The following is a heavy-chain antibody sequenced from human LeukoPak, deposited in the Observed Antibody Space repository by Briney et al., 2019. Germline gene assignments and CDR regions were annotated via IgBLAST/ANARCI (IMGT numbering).Heavy chain of an antibody. Sequence: GGSLRLSCAASGFTFSSYSMNWVRQAPGKGLEWVSSISSSSSYIYYADSVKGRFTISRDNAKNSLYLQMNSLRAEDTAVYYCAIAPSTAVAGNHDYWGQGTLVTVSS. CDR2: ISSSSSYI. CDR1: GFTFSSYS. V-gene: IGHV3-21*01. J-gene: IGHJ4*02. CDR3: AIAPSTAVAGNHDY. D-gene: IGHD6-19*01.